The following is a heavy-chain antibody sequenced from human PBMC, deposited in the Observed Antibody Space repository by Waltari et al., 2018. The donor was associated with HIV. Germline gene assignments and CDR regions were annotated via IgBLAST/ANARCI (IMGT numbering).Heavy chain of an antibody. CDR1: GYTFASYY. Sequence: QLHLVQPGAEGPNHGASVQHTCQASGYTFASYYTIWVRQAPGQGPEWMGRINLNSGDTNYGQKFQGRVTMTRDTSISTAYMELSRLRSDDTAVYYCARDSYYYDSSGFFPDFWGQGTLVTVSS. J-gene: IGHJ4*02. V-gene: IGHV1-2*06. D-gene: IGHD3-22*01. CDR2: INLNSGDT. CDR3: ARDSYYYDSSGFFPDF.